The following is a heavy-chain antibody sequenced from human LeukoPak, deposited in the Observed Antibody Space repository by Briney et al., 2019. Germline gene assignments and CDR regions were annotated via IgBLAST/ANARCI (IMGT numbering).Heavy chain of an antibody. CDR3: ARDSAPFYYYYYMDV. Sequence: GGSLRLSCAASGFTFSSYALHWVRQAPGKGLKWVAIISFDGSDIYYADSVKGRFTISRDNSKHTLYLQMNSLRAEDTAVYYCARDSAPFYYYYYMDVWGKGTTVTVSS. CDR1: GFTFSSYA. J-gene: IGHJ6*03. V-gene: IGHV3-30*04. CDR2: ISFDGSDI.